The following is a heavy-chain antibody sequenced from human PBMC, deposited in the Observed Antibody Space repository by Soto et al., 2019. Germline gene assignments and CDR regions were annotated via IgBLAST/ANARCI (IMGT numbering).Heavy chain of an antibody. J-gene: IGHJ4*02. CDR1: GGTFSSYA. CDR2: IIPIFGTA. Sequence: GASVKVSCKASGGTFSSYAISWVRQAPGQGLEWMGGIIPIFGTANYAQKFQGRVTITADESTSTAYMELSSLRSEDTAVYYCAIGVRNYYDSSGQPARYFDYWGQGTLVTVSS. D-gene: IGHD3-22*01. V-gene: IGHV1-69*13. CDR3: AIGVRNYYDSSGQPARYFDY.